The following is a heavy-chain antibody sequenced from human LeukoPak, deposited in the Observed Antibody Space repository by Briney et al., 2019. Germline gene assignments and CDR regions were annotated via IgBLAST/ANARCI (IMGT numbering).Heavy chain of an antibody. Sequence: KPSETLFLPCAVFGGAFSDYYWTWIPPPPGKGLEWIGEINHRGSTHYNPSLKSRVTISVDTSKKQFSLKLSSVTAADTAVYYCATYSTGFDIWGQGTVVTVSS. CDR2: INHRGST. J-gene: IGHJ3*02. D-gene: IGHD6-19*01. CDR1: GGAFSDYY. V-gene: IGHV4-34*01. CDR3: ATYSTGFDI.